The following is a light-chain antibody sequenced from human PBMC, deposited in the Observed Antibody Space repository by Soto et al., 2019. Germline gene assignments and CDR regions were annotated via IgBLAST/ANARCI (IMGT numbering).Light chain of an antibody. CDR3: CSYTISTPLV. CDR1: NSDVVGYNY. CDR2: EVT. V-gene: IGLV2-14*01. J-gene: IGLJ1*01. Sequence: QSVLTQPASVSGSPGQSITISCTGTNSDVVGYNYVSWYQQHPGRAPKLMIYEVTNRPSGVSNRFSASKSGNTASLTISGLQAEDEADYYCCSYTISTPLVFGTGTQLTVL.